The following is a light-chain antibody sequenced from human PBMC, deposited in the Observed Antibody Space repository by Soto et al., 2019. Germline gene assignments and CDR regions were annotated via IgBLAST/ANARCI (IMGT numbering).Light chain of an antibody. CDR1: SSDIGDYNY. CDR2: DVS. J-gene: IGLJ1*01. CDR3: CTYAGSYTWV. V-gene: IGLV2-11*01. Sequence: QSALTQPRSVSGSPGQSVAISCTGTSSDIGDYNYVSWYQQHPGKAPKLVIYDVSKRPSGVPDRFSGSKSDNTASLTISGLQTDDEADYYCCTYAGSYTWVFGTGTKLTVL.